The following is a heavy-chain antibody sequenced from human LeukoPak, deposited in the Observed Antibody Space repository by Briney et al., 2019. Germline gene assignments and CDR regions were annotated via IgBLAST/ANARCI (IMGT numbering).Heavy chain of an antibody. CDR3: ARDGAGIESWVELDP. V-gene: IGHV3-66*02. CDR2: IWADGTT. Sequence: GGSLRLSCAASGFTFSSYWMHWVRQAPGRRLEWVSFIWADGTTFYTDSVRGRFTVSRDQFKDTLYLQMSSLGPDDTALYYCARDGAGIESWVELDPWGQGTQVTVSA. J-gene: IGHJ5*02. CDR1: GFTFSSYW. D-gene: IGHD5-24*01.